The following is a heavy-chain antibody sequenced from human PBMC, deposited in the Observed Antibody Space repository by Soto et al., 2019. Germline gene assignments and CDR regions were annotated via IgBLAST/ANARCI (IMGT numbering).Heavy chain of an antibody. Sequence: PVGSLRLSCTASGFTFSKFAMTWVRQAPGKGLECVSGIFGSGGGIEYADSVKGRFTISRDNSKNTLYLQMTNLRADDTAVYHCAKDAVSGDGLWLMDHWGQGTQVTVSS. J-gene: IGHJ4*02. CDR2: IFGSGGGI. CDR3: AKDAVSGDGLWLMDH. CDR1: GFTFSKFA. V-gene: IGHV3-23*01. D-gene: IGHD2-21*02.